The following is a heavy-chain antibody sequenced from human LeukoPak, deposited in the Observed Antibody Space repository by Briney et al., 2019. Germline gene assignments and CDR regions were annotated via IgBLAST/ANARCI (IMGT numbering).Heavy chain of an antibody. CDR3: ARTQSQSGSYRYYFGY. CDR1: GVSVGSSGYY. D-gene: IGHD1-26*01. V-gene: IGHV4-61*08. J-gene: IGHJ4*02. Sequence: SETLSLTCTLSGVSVGSSGYYWTWIRQPPGGGLEWIGYIYYISNTNYNPSLKSRVTMSLNPSGNQFSLKLNSVTAADTAIYYCARTQSQSGSYRYYFGYWGQGTLVTVSS. CDR2: IYYISNT.